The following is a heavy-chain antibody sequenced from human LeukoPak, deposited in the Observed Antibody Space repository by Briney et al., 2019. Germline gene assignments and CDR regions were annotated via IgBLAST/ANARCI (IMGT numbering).Heavy chain of an antibody. Sequence: GGSLRLSCAASGFTFSSYAMHWVRQAPGKGLEWVAVISYDGSNKYYADSVKGRFTISRDNSKNTLYLQMNSLRAEDTAVYYCARDGPYYYDSSGYYRYDAFDIWGQGTMVTVSS. D-gene: IGHD3-22*01. J-gene: IGHJ3*02. CDR1: GFTFSSYA. CDR3: ARDGPYYYDSSGYYRYDAFDI. CDR2: ISYDGSNK. V-gene: IGHV3-30*04.